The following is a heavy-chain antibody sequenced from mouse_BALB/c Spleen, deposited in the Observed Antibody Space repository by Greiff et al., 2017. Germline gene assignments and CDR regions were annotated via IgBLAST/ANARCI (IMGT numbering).Heavy chain of an antibody. J-gene: IGHJ4*01. V-gene: IGHV14-3*02. Sequence: VQLQQSGAELVKPGASVKLSCTASGFNIKDTYMHWVKQRPEQGLEWIGRIDPANGNTKYDPKFQGKATITADTSSNTAYLQLSSLTSEDTAVYYCARDDGYYENAMDYWGQGTSVTVSS. CDR3: ARDDGYYENAMDY. CDR2: IDPANGNT. CDR1: GFNIKDTY. D-gene: IGHD2-3*01.